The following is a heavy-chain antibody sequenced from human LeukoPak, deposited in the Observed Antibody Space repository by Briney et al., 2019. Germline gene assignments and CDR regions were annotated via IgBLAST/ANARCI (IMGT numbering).Heavy chain of an antibody. Sequence: GGSLRLSCAASGFTFSSYAMNWGRQAPGKGLEWVSSISGSVDTTYYADSVKGRFTISRDNSKNTLYLQMNSLRAEDSAVYYCARGLFWGTYRSFDYWGQGTLVTVSS. CDR2: ISGSVDTT. V-gene: IGHV3-23*01. D-gene: IGHD3-16*02. CDR3: ARGLFWGTYRSFDY. CDR1: GFTFSSYA. J-gene: IGHJ4*02.